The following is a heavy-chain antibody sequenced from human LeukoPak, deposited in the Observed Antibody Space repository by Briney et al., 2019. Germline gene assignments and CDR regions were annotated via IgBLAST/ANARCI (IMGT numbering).Heavy chain of an antibody. V-gene: IGHV3-48*03. Sequence: QPGGSLRLSCAASGFIFSSYEMNWVRQAPGKGLEWVSYITSGGSTIYSADSVKGRFTISRDNAKNSLYLQMNSLRAEDTAVYYCARRGVIITEDYYYYYGMDVWGQGTTVTVSS. CDR2: ITSGGSTI. CDR1: GFIFSSYE. D-gene: IGHD3-10*01. J-gene: IGHJ6*02. CDR3: ARRGVIITEDYYYYYGMDV.